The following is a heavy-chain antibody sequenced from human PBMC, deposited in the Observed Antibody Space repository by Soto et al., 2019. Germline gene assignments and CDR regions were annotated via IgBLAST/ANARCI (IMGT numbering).Heavy chain of an antibody. V-gene: IGHV4-30-2*01. Sequence: QLQLQESGSGLVKPSQTLSLTCAVSGGSISSGGYSWSWIRQPPGKGLAWIGYIYHSGSTYYKPSLRSRVTIPVAMSTNQFALKLCSVPAAGMAVYYCARVPGPWGQGTLVTVSS. CDR3: ARVPGP. CDR1: GGSISSGGYS. J-gene: IGHJ5*02. CDR2: IYHSGST.